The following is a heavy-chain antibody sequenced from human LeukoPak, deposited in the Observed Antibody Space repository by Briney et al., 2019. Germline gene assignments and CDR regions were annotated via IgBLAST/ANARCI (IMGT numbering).Heavy chain of an antibody. CDR2: ISYDGSNK. CDR3: ARERAAMAERIFDY. Sequence: GRSLRLSCAASGFTFSSYAMHWVRQAPGKGLEWVAVISYDGSNKYYADSVKGRFTISRDNPKNTLYLQMNSLRAEDTAVYYCARERAAMAERIFDYWGQGTLVTVSS. D-gene: IGHD5-18*01. J-gene: IGHJ4*02. V-gene: IGHV3-30*04. CDR1: GFTFSSYA.